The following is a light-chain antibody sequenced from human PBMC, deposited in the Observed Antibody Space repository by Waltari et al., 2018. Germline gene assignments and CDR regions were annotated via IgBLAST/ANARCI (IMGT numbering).Light chain of an antibody. J-gene: IGKJ2*01. CDR3: QQYNNWPPEMYT. V-gene: IGKV3D-15*01. CDR1: QSISSN. CDR2: GVS. Sequence: ETMMTQSPDTLSVSPGERSTLSCRASQSISSNLAWYQQNPGQAPRLLIFGVSTRATGIPARFSGSGSGTEFTLTISSLESEDFGIYYCQQYNNWPPEMYTFGQGTKLEI.